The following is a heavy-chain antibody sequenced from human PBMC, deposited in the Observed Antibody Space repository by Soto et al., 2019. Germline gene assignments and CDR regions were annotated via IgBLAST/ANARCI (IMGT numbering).Heavy chain of an antibody. D-gene: IGHD2-8*01. J-gene: IGHJ4*02. Sequence: SGPTLVNPTQTLTLTCTFSGFSLSTSGVGVGWIRQPPGKALEWLALIYWNDDKRYSPSLKSRLTITKDTSKNQVVLTMTNMDPVDTATYYCARIRYCTNGVCYGLDYWGQGTLVTVSS. V-gene: IGHV2-5*01. CDR3: ARIRYCTNGVCYGLDY. CDR2: IYWNDDK. CDR1: GFSLSTSGVG.